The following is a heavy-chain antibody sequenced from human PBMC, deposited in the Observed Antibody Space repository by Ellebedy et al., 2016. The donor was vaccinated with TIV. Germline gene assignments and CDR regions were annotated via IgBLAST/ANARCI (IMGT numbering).Heavy chain of an antibody. CDR2: VSGGGDSK. Sequence: PGGSLRLSCVASGFILNGFVIHWVRQAPGNGLEWVAAVSGGGDSKLYADSVKGRFSISRDKGKDTVYLEMNSLRDDDTARYYCATEGYTSGRAGIFDMWGRGTMVIVS. CDR3: ATEGYTSGRAGIFDM. V-gene: IGHV3-30-3*01. CDR1: GFILNGFV. J-gene: IGHJ3*02. D-gene: IGHD2-15*01.